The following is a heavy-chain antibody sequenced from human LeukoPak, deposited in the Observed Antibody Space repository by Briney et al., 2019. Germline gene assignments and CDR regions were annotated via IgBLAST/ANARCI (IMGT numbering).Heavy chain of an antibody. V-gene: IGHV4-39*01. D-gene: IGHD6-13*01. CDR1: GGSISSSSHN. J-gene: IGHJ4*02. CDR2: IYYSGST. Sequence: LETVSLTCIVSGGSISSSSHNWGWIRQPPGKGLEWIGSIYYSGSTYYNPSLKSRLTISVDTSKNQFSLKLSSVTAADTAVYYCARHDRIIASPLVWGQGTLVTVSS. CDR3: ARHDRIIASPLV.